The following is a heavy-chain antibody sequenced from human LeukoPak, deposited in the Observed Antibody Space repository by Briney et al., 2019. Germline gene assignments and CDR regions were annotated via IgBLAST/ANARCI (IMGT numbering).Heavy chain of an antibody. D-gene: IGHD1-1*01. CDR1: GGTFSSYA. CDR3: ASSYNWNEGNAFDI. Sequence: SVKVSCKASGGTFSSYAISWVRQAPGQGLEWMGGIIPIFGTANYAQKFQGRVTITADESASTAYMELSSLRSEDTAVYYCASSYNWNEGNAFDIWGQGTMVTVSS. V-gene: IGHV1-69*13. CDR2: IIPIFGTA. J-gene: IGHJ3*02.